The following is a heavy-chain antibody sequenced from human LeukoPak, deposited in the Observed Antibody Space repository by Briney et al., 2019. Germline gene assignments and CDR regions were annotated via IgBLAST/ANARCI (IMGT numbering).Heavy chain of an antibody. D-gene: IGHD2-2*01. Sequence: GASVKVSCKASGYTFTGYYMHWVRQAPGQGLEWVGWINPNSGGTNYAQKFQGRVTMTRDTSISTAYMELSRLRSDDTAVYYCARGRDIVVVPAFCDYWGQGTLVTVSS. V-gene: IGHV1-2*02. CDR3: ARGRDIVVVPAFCDY. CDR2: INPNSGGT. CDR1: GYTFTGYY. J-gene: IGHJ4*02.